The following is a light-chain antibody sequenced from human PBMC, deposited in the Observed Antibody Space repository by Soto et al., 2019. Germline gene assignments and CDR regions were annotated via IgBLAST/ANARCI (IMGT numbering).Light chain of an antibody. V-gene: IGKV1-33*01. CDR2: DAS. CDR1: QDINNY. J-gene: IGKJ5*01. CDR3: QQFGDLTFI. Sequence: DIKMNQSPSSLSASVGDRVTITCQASQDINNYLNWYQQKPGQAPKLLIYDASGLEVGVPSRFSGSGSGTHFTLTISGLQPEDIATYYCQQFGDLTFIFGQGTLLEIK.